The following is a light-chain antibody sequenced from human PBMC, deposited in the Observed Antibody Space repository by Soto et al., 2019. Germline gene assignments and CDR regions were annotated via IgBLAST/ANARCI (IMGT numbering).Light chain of an antibody. Sequence: QSVLTQPASVSGSPGQSITISCTGTSSDVGGYNYVSWYQQHPGKAPRVMIYEVSNRPAGVSYRLSGSKSGNTASLTISGLQAEDEADYYCSSYTSTSTLNYVFGTGTKVTVL. CDR2: EVS. CDR1: SSDVGGYNY. J-gene: IGLJ1*01. CDR3: SSYTSTSTLNYV. V-gene: IGLV2-14*01.